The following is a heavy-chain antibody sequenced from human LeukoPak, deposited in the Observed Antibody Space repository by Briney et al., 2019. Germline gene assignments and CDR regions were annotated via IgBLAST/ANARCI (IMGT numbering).Heavy chain of an antibody. Sequence: GASVKVSCKASGYTFTAYYLHWVRPAPGQGLEWMGWIDPKSGGTKIAQKFQGRVTMTRDTSMSTVYMELYSLRSDDTAVYSCARDPATSYYLDSWGQGILVTVSS. CDR1: GYTFTAYY. CDR2: IDPKSGGT. V-gene: IGHV1-2*02. J-gene: IGHJ4*02. CDR3: ARDPATSYYLDS.